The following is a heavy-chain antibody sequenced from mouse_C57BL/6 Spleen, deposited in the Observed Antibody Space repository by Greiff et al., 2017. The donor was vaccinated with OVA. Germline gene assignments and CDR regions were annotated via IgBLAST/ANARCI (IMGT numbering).Heavy chain of an antibody. D-gene: IGHD1-1*01. CDR1: GYTFTSYW. V-gene: IGHV1-52*01. CDR2: IDPSDSET. CDR3: ARSQFITTVVSYFDY. J-gene: IGHJ2*01. Sequence: QVQLKEPGAELVRPGSSVKLSCKASGYTFTSYWMHWVKQRPIQGLEWIGNIDPSDSETHYNQKFKDKATLTVDKSSNTAYMQLSSLTSEDSAVYYCARSQFITTVVSYFDYWGQGTTLTVSS.